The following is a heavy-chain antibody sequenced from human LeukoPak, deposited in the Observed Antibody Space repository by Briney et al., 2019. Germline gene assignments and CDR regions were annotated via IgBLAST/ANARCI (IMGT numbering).Heavy chain of an antibody. V-gene: IGHV4-34*01. CDR3: AREPRGVYAIRWFDP. CDR1: GGSFSGYY. D-gene: IGHD2-8*01. CDR2: INHSGST. Sequence: PSETLSFTCAVYGGSFSGYYWSWIRQPPGKGLEWIGEINHSGSTNYNPSLKSRVTISVDTSKNQFSLKLSSVTAADTAVYYCAREPRGVYAIRWFDPWGQGTLVTVSS. J-gene: IGHJ5*02.